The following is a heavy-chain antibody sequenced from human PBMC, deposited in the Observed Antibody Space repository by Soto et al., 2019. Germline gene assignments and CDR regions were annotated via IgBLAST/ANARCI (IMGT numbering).Heavy chain of an antibody. V-gene: IGHV5-51*06. Sequence: GESLKISCKGSGYSFTSYWIGWVRQMPGKGLEWMGIIYPGDSDTRYSPSFQGQVTISADKSISTAYLQWSSLKASDTAMYYCARGPGVAVAGTSLDYWGQGTLVTVSS. D-gene: IGHD6-19*01. CDR3: ARGPGVAVAGTSLDY. CDR2: IYPGDSDT. J-gene: IGHJ4*02. CDR1: GYSFTSYW.